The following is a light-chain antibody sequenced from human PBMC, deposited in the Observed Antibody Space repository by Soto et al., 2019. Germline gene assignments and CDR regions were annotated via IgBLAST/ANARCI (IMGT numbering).Light chain of an antibody. V-gene: IGKV3-20*01. CDR3: QQYGSSPIFT. CDR1: QSVSSSY. Sequence: EIVLTQSPGTLSLSPGERATLSCRASQSVSSSYLAWYQQKPGQAPRLLIYGASSRATGITDRFSGSGSGTDCTLTSSRLEPADFAVYYCQQYGSSPIFTLGPGTKVDIK. CDR2: GAS. J-gene: IGKJ3*01.